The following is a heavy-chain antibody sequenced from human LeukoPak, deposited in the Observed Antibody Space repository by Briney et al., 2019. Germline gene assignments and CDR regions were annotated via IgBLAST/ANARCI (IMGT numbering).Heavy chain of an antibody. J-gene: IGHJ4*02. V-gene: IGHV4-39*07. Sequence: PSETLSLTCTVSGGSIRTSDYYWGWIRQPPGKGLEWIGSIYHSGSTYYNPSLKSRVTISVDTSKNQFSLKLSSVTAADTAVYYCARGRFLEWLSYYFDYWGQGTLVTVSS. D-gene: IGHD3-3*01. CDR3: ARGRFLEWLSYYFDY. CDR1: GGSIRTSDYY. CDR2: IYHSGST.